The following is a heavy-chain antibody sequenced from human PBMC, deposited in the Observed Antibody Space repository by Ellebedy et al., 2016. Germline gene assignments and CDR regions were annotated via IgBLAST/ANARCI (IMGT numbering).Heavy chain of an antibody. D-gene: IGHD6-19*01. CDR3: VRQPPSSGWYGDYFDY. CDR1: GGAISSRSYC. CDR2: VCYSGST. J-gene: IGHJ4*02. Sequence: SETLSLTCTVSGGAISSRSYCWGWIRQPPGKGLEWIGSVCYSGSTYYNPSLKSRVPISVDTSKNQFSLKLSSVTATDTAVFYSVRQPPSSGWYGDYFDYWGQGALVTVSS. V-gene: IGHV4-39*01.